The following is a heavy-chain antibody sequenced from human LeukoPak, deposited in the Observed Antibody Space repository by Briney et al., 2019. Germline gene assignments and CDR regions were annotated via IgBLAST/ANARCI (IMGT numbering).Heavy chain of an antibody. CDR3: AVEYSSSIGSYFDY. CDR1: GGTFSSYA. V-gene: IGHV1-69*01. D-gene: IGHD6-6*01. J-gene: IGHJ4*02. Sequence: SVKISCKASGGTFSSYAISWVRQAPGQGLEWMGGIIPIFGTANYAQKLQGRVTITADESTSTAYMELSSLRSEDTAVYYCAVEYSSSIGSYFDYWGQGTLVTVSS. CDR2: IIPIFGTA.